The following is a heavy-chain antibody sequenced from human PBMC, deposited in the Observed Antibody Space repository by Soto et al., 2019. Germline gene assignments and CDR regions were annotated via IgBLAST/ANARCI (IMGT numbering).Heavy chain of an antibody. Sequence: SSETLSLTCAVYGGSFSGYYWSWIRQPPGKGLEWIGEINHSGSTNYNPSLKSRVTISVDTSKDQFSLKLSSVTAADTAVYYCASLGSSLYYYDSSGYYDYYYYGMDVWGQGTTVTVSS. V-gene: IGHV4-34*01. D-gene: IGHD3-22*01. J-gene: IGHJ6*02. CDR2: INHSGST. CDR1: GGSFSGYY. CDR3: ASLGSSLYYYDSSGYYDYYYYGMDV.